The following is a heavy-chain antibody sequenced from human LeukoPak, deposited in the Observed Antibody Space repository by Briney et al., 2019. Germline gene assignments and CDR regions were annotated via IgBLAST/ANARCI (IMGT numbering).Heavy chain of an antibody. V-gene: IGHV3-21*01. Sequence: PGESLTLSCAASGFSFSAYGLNWVRQAPGKGLEWVSFISSSGSHRYYADSAKGRFTISRDNAKNSLYLQMNYLRAEDTAIYYGARDSTATVPPNGSPPGGQEPLVPVPS. J-gene: IGHJ5*02. CDR2: ISSSGSHR. D-gene: IGHD4-17*01. CDR1: GFSFSAYG. CDR3: ARDSTATVPPNGSPP.